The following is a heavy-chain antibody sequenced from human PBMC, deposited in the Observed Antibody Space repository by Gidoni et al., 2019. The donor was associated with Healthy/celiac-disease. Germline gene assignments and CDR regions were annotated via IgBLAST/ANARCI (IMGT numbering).Heavy chain of an antibody. CDR2: ISGMGGST. D-gene: IGHD3-3*01. CDR3: AKGQNFGVVIIPKQRGDWFDP. CDR1: GFTVRRNA. Sequence: EVQLWESGGGLVQPGGSLRLSCASSGFTVRRNAMSRVRQAPGKGLAWVSAISGMGGSTYYADSVKGRFTISRDNSKNTLYLQMNSLRAEDTAVYYCAKGQNFGVVIIPKQRGDWFDPWGQGTLVTVSS. J-gene: IGHJ5*02. V-gene: IGHV3-23*01.